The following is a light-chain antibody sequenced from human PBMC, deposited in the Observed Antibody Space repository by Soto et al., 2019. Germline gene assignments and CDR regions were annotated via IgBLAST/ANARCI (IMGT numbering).Light chain of an antibody. V-gene: IGLV2-8*01. CDR1: GSDIGAYNF. Sequence: QSALAQPPSASGSPGQSVTISCTGSGSDIGAYNFVSWYQQHPGKAPKLMIFGVTERPSGVPDRFSCSKSGNTASLTVSGLQADEEAVYYCTSYTAGGTIFGTGTKLTVL. J-gene: IGLJ1*01. CDR2: GVT. CDR3: TSYTAGGTI.